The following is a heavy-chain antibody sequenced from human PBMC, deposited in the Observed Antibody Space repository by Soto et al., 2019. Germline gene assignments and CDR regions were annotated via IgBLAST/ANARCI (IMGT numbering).Heavy chain of an antibody. Sequence: EVQLLESGGGLAHPGGSLRLSCAASGFTFSRHAMSWVRQAPGKGLEWVSSISDNGGSTYYADSVEGRFFISRDNSKSTLYLQMNSLRADDTAVCYCARSTTNWFDPWGQGTLVSVSS. CDR3: ARSTTNWFDP. J-gene: IGHJ5*02. V-gene: IGHV3-23*01. D-gene: IGHD2-2*01. CDR2: ISDNGGST. CDR1: GFTFSRHA.